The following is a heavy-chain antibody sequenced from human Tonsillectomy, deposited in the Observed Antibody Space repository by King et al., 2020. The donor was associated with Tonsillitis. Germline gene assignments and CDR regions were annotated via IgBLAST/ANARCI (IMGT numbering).Heavy chain of an antibody. CDR2: ISGNGGST. CDR3: AKSGGYDLYFYYGMDV. D-gene: IGHD5-12*01. Sequence: QLVQSGGGLVQPGGSLRLSCAASGFTFSIYAMSWVRQAPGKGLEWVSAISGNGGSTYYADSVKGRFTISRDSSKNTLYLQMDSLRAEDTAVYYCAKSGGYDLYFYYGMDVWGQGTTVTVSS. V-gene: IGHV3-23*04. J-gene: IGHJ6*02. CDR1: GFTFSIYA.